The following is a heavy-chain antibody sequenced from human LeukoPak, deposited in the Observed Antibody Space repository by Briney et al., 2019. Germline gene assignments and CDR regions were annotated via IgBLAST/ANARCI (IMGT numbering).Heavy chain of an antibody. Sequence: PGGSLRLSCAASGFTLSSYAMSWVRQAPGKGLEWVSAISGSGGSTYYADSVKGRFTISRDNSKNTLYLQMNSLRAEDTAVYYCAKPRAGRDYYGSGSYYKPDLSFDYWGQGTLVTVSS. CDR3: AKPRAGRDYYGSGSYYKPDLSFDY. J-gene: IGHJ4*02. CDR2: ISGSGGST. CDR1: GFTLSSYA. V-gene: IGHV3-23*01. D-gene: IGHD3-10*01.